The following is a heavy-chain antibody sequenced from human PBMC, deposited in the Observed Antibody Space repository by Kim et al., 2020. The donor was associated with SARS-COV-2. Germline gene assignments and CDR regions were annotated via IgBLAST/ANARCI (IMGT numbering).Heavy chain of an antibody. Sequence: ASVKVSCKASGYTFTNYAMNWVRQAPGQGLDWLGWINTNTGNPTYAQAFTGRFVFSLDTSVSTAYLQISSLKAEDSAVYYCSRDYYGAGPNSYFDLWGQGTLVTVSS. CDR2: INTNTGNP. V-gene: IGHV7-4-1*02. CDR3: SRDYYGAGPNSYFDL. D-gene: IGHD3-10*01. J-gene: IGHJ4*02. CDR1: GYTFTNYA.